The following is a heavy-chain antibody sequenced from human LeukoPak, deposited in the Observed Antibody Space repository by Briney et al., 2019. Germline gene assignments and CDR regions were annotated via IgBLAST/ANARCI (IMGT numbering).Heavy chain of an antibody. V-gene: IGHV4-34*01. CDR3: ARMVAVRYVEFDY. D-gene: IGHD2-15*01. CDR1: GFTFSSYS. Sequence: GSLRLSCAASGFTFSSYSMNWVRQPPGKGLEWIGEINHSGSTNYNPSLKSRVTISVDTSKNQFSLKLSSVTAADTAVYYCARMVAVRYVEFDYWGQGTLVTVSS. CDR2: INHSGST. J-gene: IGHJ4*02.